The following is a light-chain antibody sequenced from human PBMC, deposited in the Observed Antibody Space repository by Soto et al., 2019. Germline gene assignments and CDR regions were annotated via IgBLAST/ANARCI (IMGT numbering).Light chain of an antibody. V-gene: IGKV3-15*01. CDR3: QQYNNWPPLT. Sequence: EIVMTQSPATLSVSQGEGATLSCRASQSVSSTLAGYQQKPGQAPRLLIYAASTRATGIPARFSGSGSGTEFTLTISSLQSEDFAVYYCQQYNNWPPLTFGGGTKVEIK. J-gene: IGKJ4*01. CDR2: AAS. CDR1: QSVSST.